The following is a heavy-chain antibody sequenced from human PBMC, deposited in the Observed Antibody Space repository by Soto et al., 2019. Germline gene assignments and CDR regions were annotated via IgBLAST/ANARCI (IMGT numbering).Heavy chain of an antibody. CDR3: ARGVLRFLEWLSTPYMDV. Sequence: SETLSLTXTVSGGSISSGGYYWSWIRQHPGKGLEWIGYIYYSGSTYYNPSLKSRVTISVDTSKNQFSLKLSSVTAADTAVYYCARGVLRFLEWLSTPYMDVWGQGTTVTVSS. D-gene: IGHD3-3*01. J-gene: IGHJ6*02. V-gene: IGHV4-31*03. CDR1: GGSISSGGYY. CDR2: IYYSGST.